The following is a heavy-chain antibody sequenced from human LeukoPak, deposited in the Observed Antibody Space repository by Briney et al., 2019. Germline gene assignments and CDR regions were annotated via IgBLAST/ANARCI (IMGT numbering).Heavy chain of an antibody. CDR3: ARAIRYRRPPRRGYYYYMDV. D-gene: IGHD2-21*01. CDR2: INHSGST. Sequence: SETLSLTCAVYGGSFSGYYWSWIRQPPGKGLEWIGEINHSGSTNYNPSLKSRVTISVDTSKNQFSLKLSSVTAADTAVYYCARAIRYRRPPRRGYYYYMDVWGKGTTVTVSS. J-gene: IGHJ6*03. CDR1: GGSFSGYY. V-gene: IGHV4-34*01.